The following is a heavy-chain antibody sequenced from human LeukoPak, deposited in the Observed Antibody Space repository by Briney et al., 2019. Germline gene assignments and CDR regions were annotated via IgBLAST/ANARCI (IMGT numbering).Heavy chain of an antibody. Sequence: ASVKVSCKASGDSLTSYYMHRVRQAPGQGLEWMGIINPSGGSTSYAQKFQGRVTMTRDTSTSTVYMELSSLRSEDTAVYYCARESHVERDDFWGQGTLITVSS. J-gene: IGHJ4*02. CDR3: ARESHVERDDF. V-gene: IGHV1-46*01. D-gene: IGHD1-1*01. CDR1: GDSLTSYY. CDR2: INPSGGST.